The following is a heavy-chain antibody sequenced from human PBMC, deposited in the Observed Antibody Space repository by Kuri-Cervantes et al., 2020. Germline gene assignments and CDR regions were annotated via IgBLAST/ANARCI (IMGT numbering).Heavy chain of an antibody. CDR2: ISSSSSYI. V-gene: IGHV3-21*01. J-gene: IGHJ6*02. CDR1: GFTFSSYW. CDR3: ARERGGRSSGYYYYYGMDV. Sequence: GGSLRLSCAASGFTFSSYWMSWVRQAPGKGLEWVSSISSSSSYIYYADSVKGRFTISKDNAKNSLYLQMNSLRAEDTAVYYCARERGGRSSGYYYYYGMDVWGQGTTVTVSS. D-gene: IGHD3-22*01.